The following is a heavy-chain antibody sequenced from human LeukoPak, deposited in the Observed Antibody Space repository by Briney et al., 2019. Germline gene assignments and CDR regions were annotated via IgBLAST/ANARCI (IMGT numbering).Heavy chain of an antibody. CDR3: ARVATGLRFLEWFS. D-gene: IGHD3-3*01. CDR2: IIPILGIA. J-gene: IGHJ4*02. CDR1: GGTFSSYA. V-gene: IGHV1-69*04. Sequence: ASVKVSCKASGGTFSSYAISWVRQAPGQGLEWMGRIIPILGIANYAQKFQGRVTITADKSTSTAYMELSSLRSEDTAVYYCARVATGLRFLEWFSWGQGTLVTVSS.